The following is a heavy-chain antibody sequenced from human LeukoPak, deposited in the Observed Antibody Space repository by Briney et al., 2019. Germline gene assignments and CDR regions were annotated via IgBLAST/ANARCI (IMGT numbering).Heavy chain of an antibody. D-gene: IGHD6-13*01. Sequence: SQTLSLTCTVSGGSISSGGYYWSWIRQHPGKGLEWIGYIYYRGSTYYNPSLKSRVTISVDTSKNQFSLKLSSVTAADTAVYYCASTGSSWYYFDYWGQGTLVTVSS. V-gene: IGHV4-31*03. CDR1: GGSISSGGYY. J-gene: IGHJ4*02. CDR3: ASTGSSWYYFDY. CDR2: IYYRGST.